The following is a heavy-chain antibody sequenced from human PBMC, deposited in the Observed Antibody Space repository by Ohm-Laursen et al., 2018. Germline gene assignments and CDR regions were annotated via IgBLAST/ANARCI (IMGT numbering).Heavy chain of an antibody. J-gene: IGHJ4*02. CDR1: GFTFSSYG. V-gene: IGHV3-33*01. CDR2: IWYDGSNK. Sequence: SLRLSCAASGFTFSSYGMHWVRQAPGKGLEWVAVIWYDGSNKYYADSVKGRFTISRDNSKNTLYLQMNSLRAEDTALYYCARDLLQDQWLAHSPDYWGQGALVTVSS. D-gene: IGHD6-19*01. CDR3: ARDLLQDQWLAHSPDY.